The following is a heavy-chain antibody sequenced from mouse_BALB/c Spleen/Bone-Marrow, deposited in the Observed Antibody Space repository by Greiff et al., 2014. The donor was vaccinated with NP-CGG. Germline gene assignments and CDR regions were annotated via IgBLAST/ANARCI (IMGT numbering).Heavy chain of an antibody. CDR3: ARGYLWYLDV. J-gene: IGHJ1*01. V-gene: IGHV2-9*02. CDR1: GFSLTSYG. CDR2: IWAGGNT. Sequence: VNVVESGPGLVAPSQSLSITCTVSGFSLTSYGVHWVRQPPGKGLEWLGVIWAGGNTKYNSALMSRLSISKDNSESQVFLKMNSLQSDDAAMYYCARGYLWYLDVWGAGTTVTVSS.